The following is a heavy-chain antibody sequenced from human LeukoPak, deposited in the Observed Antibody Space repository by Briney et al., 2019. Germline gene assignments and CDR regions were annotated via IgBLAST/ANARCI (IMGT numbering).Heavy chain of an antibody. J-gene: IGHJ4*02. V-gene: IGHV4-38-2*01. CDR1: GYSISSGYY. CDR3: ARLFSGVLDY. D-gene: IGHD3-3*01. CDR2: IYHSGST. Sequence: PSETLSLTCAVSGYSISSGYYWGWIRQPPGKGLEWIGSIYHSGSTYCNPSLKSRVTISVDTSKNQFSLKLSSVTAADTAVYYCARLFSGVLDYWGQGTLVTVSS.